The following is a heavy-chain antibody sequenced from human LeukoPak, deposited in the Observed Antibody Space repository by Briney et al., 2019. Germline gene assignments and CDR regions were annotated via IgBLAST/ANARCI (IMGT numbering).Heavy chain of an antibody. D-gene: IGHD4-23*01. Sequence: GRSLRLSCAASGFTFSSYAMHWVRQAPGKGLEWVAVISYDGSNKYYADSVKGRFTISRDNSKNTLYLQMNSLRAEDTAVYYCARDGTTVVYYFDYWGQGTLVTVSS. J-gene: IGHJ4*02. CDR1: GFTFSSYA. V-gene: IGHV3-30-3*01. CDR2: ISYDGSNK. CDR3: ARDGTTVVYYFDY.